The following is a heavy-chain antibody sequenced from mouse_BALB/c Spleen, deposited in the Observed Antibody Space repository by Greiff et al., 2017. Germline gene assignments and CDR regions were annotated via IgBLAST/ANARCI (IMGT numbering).Heavy chain of an antibody. CDR3: TKRSTMITTFAY. Sequence: EVKLVESGGGLVKPGGSLKLSCAASGFTFSSYTMSWVRQTPEKRLEWVATISSGGSYTYYPDSVKGRFTISRDNAKNTLYLQMSSLKSEDTAMYYCTKRSTMITTFAYWGQGTLVTVSA. V-gene: IGHV5-6-4*01. D-gene: IGHD2-4*01. CDR2: ISSGGSYT. J-gene: IGHJ3*01. CDR1: GFTFSSYT.